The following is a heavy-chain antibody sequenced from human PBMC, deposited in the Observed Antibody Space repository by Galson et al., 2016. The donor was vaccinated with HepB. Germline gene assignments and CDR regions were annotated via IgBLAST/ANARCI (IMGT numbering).Heavy chain of an antibody. CDR2: INSRSSYI. CDR1: GFIFSDYG. CDR3: ARITYDSSGYYPDS. J-gene: IGHJ4*02. D-gene: IGHD3-22*01. V-gene: IGHV3-21*01. Sequence: SLRLSCAASGFIFSDYGMNWVRQAPGKGLEWVSSINSRSSYIYYADSVKGRFTISRDNAKNPLHLQMNSLRAEDTAVYYCARITYDSSGYYPDSWGQGTLVTVSS.